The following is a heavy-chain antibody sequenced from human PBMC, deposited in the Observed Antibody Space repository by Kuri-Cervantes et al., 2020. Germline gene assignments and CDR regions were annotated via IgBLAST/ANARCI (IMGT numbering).Heavy chain of an antibody. Sequence: SVKVSCKASGGTFSSYAISWVRQAPGQGLEWMGGIIPIFGTANYAQKFQGRVTMTADTSTGTAYMELSSLTSEDTAIYYCATGGDTAVFYDAFNVWGQGTLVTVSS. CDR1: GGTFSSYA. D-gene: IGHD5-18*01. J-gene: IGHJ3*01. CDR2: IIPIFGTA. CDR3: ATGGDTAVFYDAFNV. V-gene: IGHV1-69*06.